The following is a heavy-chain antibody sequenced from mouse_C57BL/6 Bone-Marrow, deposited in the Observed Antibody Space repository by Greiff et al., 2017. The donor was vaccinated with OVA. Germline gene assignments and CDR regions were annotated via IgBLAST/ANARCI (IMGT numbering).Heavy chain of an antibody. CDR3: SRWPYYSYY. CDR1: GYNFTSYW. CDR2: IYPGGGST. V-gene: IGHV1-55*01. J-gene: IGHJ2*01. Sequence: VQLQQPGAELVKPGASVKMSCKASGYNFTSYWITWVKQRTGQGLEWIGDIYPGGGSTNYTEKFKGKATLTVDTSSSTAYMQLSSLTSEDSAVYYCSRWPYYSYYWGQGTTPTVSA.